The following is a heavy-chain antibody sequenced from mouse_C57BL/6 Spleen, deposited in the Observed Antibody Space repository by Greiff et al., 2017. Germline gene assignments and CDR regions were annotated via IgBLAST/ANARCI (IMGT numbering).Heavy chain of an antibody. CDR1: GYTFTSYW. CDR3: ARNLRLDFDY. V-gene: IGHV1-69*01. Sequence: QVQLKESGAELVMPGASVKLSCKASGYTFTSYWMHWVKQRPGQGLEWIGEIDPSDSYTNYNQKFKGKSTLTVDKSSSTAYMQLSSLTSEDSAVYYCARNLRLDFDYWGQGTTLTVSS. CDR2: IDPSDSYT. D-gene: IGHD3-2*02. J-gene: IGHJ2*01.